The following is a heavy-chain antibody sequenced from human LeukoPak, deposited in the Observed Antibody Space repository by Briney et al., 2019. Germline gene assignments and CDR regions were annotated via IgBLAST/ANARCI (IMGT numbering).Heavy chain of an antibody. CDR1: GFTFSTYG. V-gene: IGHV3-30*02. CDR2: IWYDGSII. J-gene: IGHJ4*02. CDR3: AKDGGLVVHYPHYFDY. D-gene: IGHD2-15*01. Sequence: TGGSLRLSCAASGFTFSTYGMHWVRQAPGKGLEWVAVIWYDGSIINYADSVKGRFTISRDNSKNTMYLQMNSLRAEDTAVYYCAKDGGLVVHYPHYFDYWGQGTLVTVSS.